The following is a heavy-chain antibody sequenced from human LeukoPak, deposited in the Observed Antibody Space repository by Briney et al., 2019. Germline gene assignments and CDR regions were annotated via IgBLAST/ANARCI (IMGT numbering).Heavy chain of an antibody. V-gene: IGHV3-33*01. D-gene: IGHD3-16*01. J-gene: IGHJ4*02. CDR2: IWYDGSNK. CDR3: ARGAPPYDYVWGSEEFDY. Sequence: GGSLRLSCAASGFTFSSYGMHWVRQAPGKGLEWVAVIWYDGSNKYYADSEKGRFTISRDNSKNTLYLQMNSLRAEDTAVYYCARGAPPYDYVWGSEEFDYWGQGTLVTVSS. CDR1: GFTFSSYG.